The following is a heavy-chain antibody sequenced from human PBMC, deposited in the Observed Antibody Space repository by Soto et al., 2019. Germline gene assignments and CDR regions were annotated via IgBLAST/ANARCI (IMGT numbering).Heavy chain of an antibody. CDR1: GCRFSDHY. V-gene: IGHV3-11*01. Sequence: KPXGSLLLAGSASGCRFSDHYMTWIRQAPGKGLEWVAKISSSGTTMYYADSVKGRFTVSRDNAKNSLYLQMNSLRAEDTAVYYCAGDPYYYGSAFWGQGTLVTVYS. D-gene: IGHD3-10*01. J-gene: IGHJ4*02. CDR3: AGDPYYYGSAF. CDR2: ISSSGTTM.